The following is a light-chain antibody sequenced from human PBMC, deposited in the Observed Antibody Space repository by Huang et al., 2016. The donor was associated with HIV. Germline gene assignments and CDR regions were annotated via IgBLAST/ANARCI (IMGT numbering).Light chain of an antibody. CDR3: QQRNNWPPWT. J-gene: IGKJ1*01. CDR2: DAS. CDR1: QSIGSY. V-gene: IGKV3-11*01. Sequence: EIVLTQSPATLSLSPGEGVTLSCRASQSIGSYLAWSQQRPDQAPRLLIYDASIRATGIPARFSGRGSGTDFTLTSSSLEPEDFAVYYCQQRNNWPPWTFGQGTKVELK.